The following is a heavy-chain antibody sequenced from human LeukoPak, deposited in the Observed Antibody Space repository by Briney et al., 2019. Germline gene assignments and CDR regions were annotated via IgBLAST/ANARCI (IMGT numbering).Heavy chain of an antibody. V-gene: IGHV1-69*04. D-gene: IGHD2-21*02. CDR1: GGTFSSYA. Sequence: GASVKVSCKASGGTFSSYAISWVRQAPGQGLEWMGRIIPILGIANYAQKFQGRVTITADKSTSTAYMELSSLRSEDTAVYYCARDDIYDGYLSWGQGTLVTVSS. CDR3: ARDDIYDGYLS. CDR2: IIPILGIA. J-gene: IGHJ4*02.